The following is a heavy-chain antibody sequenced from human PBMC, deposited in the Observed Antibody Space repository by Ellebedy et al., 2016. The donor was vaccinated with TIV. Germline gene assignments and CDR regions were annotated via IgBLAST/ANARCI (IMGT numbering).Heavy chain of an antibody. D-gene: IGHD5-18*01. V-gene: IGHV3-23*01. J-gene: IGHJ4*02. CDR2: IVGGGA. Sequence: PGGSLRLSCAASGFTFSNFAMSWVRQAPGKGLEWVSGIVGGGAERYEDSVKGRFTISRDNSKNTVDLQMKSLRDEDTAVYFCAKDRTAGDGYWVFDSWGQGTLVTVSS. CDR1: GFTFSNFA. CDR3: AKDRTAGDGYWVFDS.